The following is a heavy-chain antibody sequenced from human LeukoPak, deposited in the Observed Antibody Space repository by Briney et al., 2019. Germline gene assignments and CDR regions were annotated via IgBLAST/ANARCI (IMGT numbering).Heavy chain of an antibody. CDR2: INPSGSST. CDR3: ARDGMGTPFGGVTRRRVIDAFDM. Sequence: ASVKVSCKASGYTFTSYYMHWVRQAPGQGLEWMGIINPSGSSTSYAQKFQGRVTMTRDTSTNTVYMELSSLIPTDTPVYYCARDGMGTPFGGVTRRRVIDAFDMWGQGTMVSVSS. J-gene: IGHJ3*02. V-gene: IGHV1-46*01. CDR1: GYTFTSYY. D-gene: IGHD3-16*01.